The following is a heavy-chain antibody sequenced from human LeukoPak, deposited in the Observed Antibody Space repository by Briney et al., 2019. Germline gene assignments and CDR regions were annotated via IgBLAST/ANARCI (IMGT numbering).Heavy chain of an antibody. J-gene: IGHJ4*02. V-gene: IGHV1-46*04. Sequence: GASVEVSCKGSGYTFTSYNMHWGRQAPGQGGERMGMINASGGSRSYAQKLQGRVTMTRETATSTVYMELSSLRSEDTPVYYCARGTYYDYVWGSYRPHFDYWGQGTLVTVSS. CDR1: GYTFTSYN. CDR3: ARGTYYDYVWGSYRPHFDY. CDR2: INASGGSR. D-gene: IGHD3-16*02.